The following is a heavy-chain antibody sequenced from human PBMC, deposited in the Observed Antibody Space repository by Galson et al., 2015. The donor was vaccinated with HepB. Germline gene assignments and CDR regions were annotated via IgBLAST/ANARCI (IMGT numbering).Heavy chain of an antibody. J-gene: IGHJ4*02. CDR3: AKGTHRGYQLLYHIDY. V-gene: IGHV6-1*01. CDR1: GDSVSSNSAA. Sequence: CAISGDSVSSNSAAWNWIRQSPSRGLEWLGRTYYRSKWYNDYAVSVKSRITINPDTSKNQFSLQLNSVTPEDTAVYYCAKGTHRGYQLLYHIDYWGQGTLVTVSS. CDR2: TYYRSKWYN. D-gene: IGHD2-2*02.